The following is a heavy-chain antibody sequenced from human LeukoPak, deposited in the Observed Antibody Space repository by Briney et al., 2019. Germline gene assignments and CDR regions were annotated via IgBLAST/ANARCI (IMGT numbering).Heavy chain of an antibody. CDR1: GFTFSSYA. J-gene: IGHJ4*02. CDR2: ISGSGGST. V-gene: IGHV3-23*01. CDR3: AKDQRFGELFLNFDY. D-gene: IGHD3-10*01. Sequence: PGGSLRLSWAASGFTFSSYAMSWVRQAPGKGLEWVSGISGSGGSTYYADSVKGRFTISRDNSKNTLYLQMNSLRAEDTAVYYCAKDQRFGELFLNFDYWGQGTLVTVSS.